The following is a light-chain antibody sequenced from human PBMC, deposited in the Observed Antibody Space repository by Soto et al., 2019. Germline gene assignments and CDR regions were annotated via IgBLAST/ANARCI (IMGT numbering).Light chain of an antibody. CDR1: SSYVGGYNY. V-gene: IGLV2-14*01. Sequence: QSALTQPASVSGSPGQSITISCTGTSSYVGGYNYVSWYQQHPGKAPKLMIYDVSNRPSGVSNRFSGSKSGDTASLTISGLQAEDEADYYCSSYSSISAYVFGIGTKVTVL. J-gene: IGLJ1*01. CDR2: DVS. CDR3: SSYSSISAYV.